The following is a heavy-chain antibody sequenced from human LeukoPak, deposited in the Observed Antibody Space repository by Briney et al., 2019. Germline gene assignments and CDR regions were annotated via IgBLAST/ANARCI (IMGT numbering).Heavy chain of an antibody. CDR2: IYYSGST. CDR3: ARRANSGFDAFDI. J-gene: IGHJ3*02. V-gene: IGHV4-59*01. D-gene: IGHD3-22*01. CDR1: GGSFSGYY. Sequence: ASETLSLTCAVYGGSFSGYYWSWIRQPPGKGLEWIGYIYYSGSTNYNPSLKSRVTISVDTSKNQFSLKLSSVTAADTAVYYCARRANSGFDAFDIWGQGTMVTVSS.